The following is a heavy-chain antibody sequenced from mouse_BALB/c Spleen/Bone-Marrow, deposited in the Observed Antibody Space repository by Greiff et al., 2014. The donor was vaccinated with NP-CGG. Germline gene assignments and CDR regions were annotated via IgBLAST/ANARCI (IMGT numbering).Heavy chain of an antibody. V-gene: IGHV5-17*02. J-gene: IGHJ4*01. Sequence: EVQLQESGRGLVQPGGSRKLSCAASGFTFSSFGMHWVRQAPEKGLEWVAYISSGSSTIYYADTVKGRFTISRDNPKNTLFLQMTSLRSEDTAMYYCARDEEYALDYWGQGTSVTVSS. CDR1: GFTFSSFG. CDR2: ISSGSSTI. CDR3: ARDEEYALDY.